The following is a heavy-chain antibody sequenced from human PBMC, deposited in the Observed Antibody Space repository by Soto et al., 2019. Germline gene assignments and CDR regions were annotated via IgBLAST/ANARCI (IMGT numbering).Heavy chain of an antibody. D-gene: IGHD3-22*01. CDR2: IYHSGDT. CDR3: ARDRSQDYDSSGLFDS. Sequence: SETLSLTCGVSGYSISSGYCWGWIRQPPGRGLEWIGTIYHSGDTYYNPSLKSRVTISGDTSKNQFSLQLTSVAAADTAVYYCARDRSQDYDSSGLFDSWGQGTLVTVSS. J-gene: IGHJ4*02. V-gene: IGHV4-38-2*02. CDR1: GYSISSGYC.